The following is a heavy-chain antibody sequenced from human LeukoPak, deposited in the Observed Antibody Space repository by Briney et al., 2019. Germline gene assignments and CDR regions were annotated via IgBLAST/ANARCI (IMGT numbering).Heavy chain of an antibody. D-gene: IGHD3-22*01. CDR1: GGSISSGDYY. Sequence: TSETLSLTCTVSGGSISSGDYYWSWIRQPPGKGLEWIGYIYYSGSTYYNPSLKSRVTISVDTSKNQFSLKLSSVTAADTAVYYCARGDPYDSSGFDYWGQGTLVTVSS. CDR3: ARGDPYDSSGFDY. CDR2: IYYSGST. V-gene: IGHV4-30-4*08. J-gene: IGHJ4*02.